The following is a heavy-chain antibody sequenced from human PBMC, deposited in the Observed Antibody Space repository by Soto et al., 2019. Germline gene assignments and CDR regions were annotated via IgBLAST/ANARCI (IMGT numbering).Heavy chain of an antibody. CDR1: GGSISSGDYY. CDR3: ARASYTYGDYYYGMDV. V-gene: IGHV4-30-4*01. D-gene: IGHD4-17*01. Sequence: SETLSLTCTVSGGSISSGDYYWSWIRQPPGKGLEWIGYIYYSGSTYYNPSLKSRVTISVDTSKNQFSLKLSSVTAADTAVYYCARASYTYGDYYYGMDVWGQGTTVTAP. J-gene: IGHJ6*02. CDR2: IYYSGST.